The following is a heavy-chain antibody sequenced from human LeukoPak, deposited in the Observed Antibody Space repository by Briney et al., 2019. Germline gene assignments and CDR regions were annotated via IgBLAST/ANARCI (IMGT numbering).Heavy chain of an antibody. V-gene: IGHV4-34*01. J-gene: IGHJ6*03. D-gene: IGHD1-1*01. CDR1: GGSFSGYY. CDR2: INHSGST. CDR3: ARVIWNPIYYYYYMDV. Sequence: SETLSLTCAVYGGSFSGYYWSWIRQPPGKGLEWIGEINHSGSTNYNPSLKSRVTISVDTSKNQFSLKLSSVTAADTAVYYCARVIWNPIYYYYYMDVWGKGTTVTVSS.